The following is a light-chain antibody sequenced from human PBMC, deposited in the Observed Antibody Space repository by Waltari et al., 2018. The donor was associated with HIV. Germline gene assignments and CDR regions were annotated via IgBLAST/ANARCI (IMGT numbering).Light chain of an antibody. J-gene: IGKJ3*01. Sequence: IVMTQSPGSLTVSLGEGATITCKSSQSIFYKSNSKNYLAWYQQKLGQPPTLLFYWASTRQSGVPDRFSGGGSGTDFTLTISSLQPEDVGTYYCQQYFQTPLTFGPGTKV. V-gene: IGKV4-1*01. CDR2: WAS. CDR1: QSIFYKSNSKNY. CDR3: QQYFQTPLT.